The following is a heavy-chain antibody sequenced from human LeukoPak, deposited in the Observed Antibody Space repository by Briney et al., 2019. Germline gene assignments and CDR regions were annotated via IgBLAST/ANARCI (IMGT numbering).Heavy chain of an antibody. CDR3: ARRTAGAKDL. Sequence: PGGSLRLSCAASGFIFSDSVMSWVRQAPGKGLEWVAAISSTGYTDNADSLKGRFSISRDNSKDTLYLQMNGLRVDDTAVYYCARRTAGAKDLWGKGTTVTVSA. J-gene: IGHJ6*04. D-gene: IGHD6-19*01. CDR1: GFIFSDSV. CDR2: ISSTGYT. V-gene: IGHV3-23*05.